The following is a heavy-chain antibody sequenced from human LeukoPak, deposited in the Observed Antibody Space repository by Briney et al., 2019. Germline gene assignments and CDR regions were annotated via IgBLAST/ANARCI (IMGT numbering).Heavy chain of an antibody. D-gene: IGHD2-2*01. CDR3: ARDPARLYCSSTSCSYYGMDV. J-gene: IGHJ6*02. V-gene: IGHV4-61*01. Sequence: SETLSLTCTVSGGSVSSGTYYWSWIRQPPGKGLEWIGYIYYSGSTNYNPSLKSRVTISVDTSKNQFSLKLSSVTAADTAVYYCARDPARLYCSSTSCSYYGMDVWGQGTTVTVSS. CDR1: GGSVSSGTYY. CDR2: IYYSGST.